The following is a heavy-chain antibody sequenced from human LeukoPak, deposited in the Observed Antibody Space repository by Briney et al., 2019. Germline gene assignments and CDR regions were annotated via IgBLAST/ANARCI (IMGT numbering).Heavy chain of an antibody. V-gene: IGHV1-2*02. CDR1: GYTFTVYY. D-gene: IGHD1-26*01. CDR2: INPNSGGT. J-gene: IGHJ4*02. CDR3: ARDRYSGSPSAFDI. Sequence: ASVKVSCKASGYTFTVYYMHWVRQAPGQGLEWMGWINPNSGGTNYAQKFQGRVTMTRDTSISTAYMELSRLRSDDTAVYYCARDRYSGSPSAFDIWGQGTLVTVSS.